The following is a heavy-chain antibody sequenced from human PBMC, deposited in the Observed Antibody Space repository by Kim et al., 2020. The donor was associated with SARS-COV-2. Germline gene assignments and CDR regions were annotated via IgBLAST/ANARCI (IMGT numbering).Heavy chain of an antibody. J-gene: IGHJ4*01. CDR3: AKDPSPYFGGDCYYFDY. CDR2: ISYDGSNK. V-gene: IGHV3-30*18. Sequence: GGSLRLSCAASGFTFSSYGMHWVRQAPGKGLEWVAVISYDGSNKYYADSVKGRFTISRDNSKNTLYLQMNSLRAEDTAVYYCAKDPSPYFGGDCYYFDY. D-gene: IGHD2-21*01. CDR1: GFTFSSYG.